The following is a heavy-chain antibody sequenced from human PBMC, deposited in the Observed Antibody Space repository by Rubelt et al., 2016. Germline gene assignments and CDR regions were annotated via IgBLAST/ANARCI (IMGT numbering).Heavy chain of an antibody. CDR1: GGSISSGGYY. CDR3: ARDSEVRGAYYYYGMDV. J-gene: IGHJ6*02. Sequence: QVQLQESGPGLVKPSQTLSLTCTVSGGSISSGGYYWSWIRQHPGKGLEWIGYIYYSGSTYYNPSLKSRVTISVDTSKNQVSRKLSSVTAADTAVYYCARDSEVRGAYYYYGMDVWGQGTTVTVSS. D-gene: IGHD3-10*01. V-gene: IGHV4-31*03. CDR2: IYYSGST.